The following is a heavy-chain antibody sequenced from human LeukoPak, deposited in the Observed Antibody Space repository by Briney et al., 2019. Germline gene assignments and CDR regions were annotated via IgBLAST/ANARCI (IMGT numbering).Heavy chain of an antibody. CDR2: ISYDGSNK. Sequence: GGSLRLSCAASGFTFSSYAMHWVRQAPGKGLEWVAVISYDGSNKYYADSVKGRFTISRDNSKNTLYLQMNSLRAEDTAVYYCAAGPYYGSGSYWSKLDYWGQGTLVTVSS. V-gene: IGHV3-30*04. D-gene: IGHD3-10*01. CDR3: AAGPYYGSGSYWSKLDY. CDR1: GFTFSSYA. J-gene: IGHJ4*02.